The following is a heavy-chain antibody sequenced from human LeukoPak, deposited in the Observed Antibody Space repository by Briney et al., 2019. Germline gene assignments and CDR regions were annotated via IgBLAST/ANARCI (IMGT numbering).Heavy chain of an antibody. CDR2: IYYSGST. J-gene: IGHJ6*03. D-gene: IGHD1-26*01. Sequence: SETLSLTCTVSGGSISSSSYYWGWIRQPPGKGLEWIGSIYYSGSTYYNPSLKSRVTISVDTSKNQFSLKLSSVTAADTAMYYCARQRGSYRGYYYMDVWGKGTTVTISS. CDR1: GGSISSSSYY. V-gene: IGHV4-39*01. CDR3: ARQRGSYRGYYYMDV.